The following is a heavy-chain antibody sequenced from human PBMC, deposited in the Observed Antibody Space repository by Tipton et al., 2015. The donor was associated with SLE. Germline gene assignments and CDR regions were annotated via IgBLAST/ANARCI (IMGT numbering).Heavy chain of an antibody. D-gene: IGHD2-2*02. J-gene: IGHJ6*04. Sequence: QVQLVQSGAEVKKPGASVKVSCKASGYTFTSYDIKWVRQATGQGLEWMGWMNPNSGNTGYAQKFQGRVTMTRNTSISTAYMELSSLRSEDTAVYYCAMIGGCSSTSCYRAPMDVWGKGTTVTVSS. V-gene: IGHV1-8*01. CDR1: GYTFTSYD. CDR2: MNPNSGNT. CDR3: AMIGGCSSTSCYRAPMDV.